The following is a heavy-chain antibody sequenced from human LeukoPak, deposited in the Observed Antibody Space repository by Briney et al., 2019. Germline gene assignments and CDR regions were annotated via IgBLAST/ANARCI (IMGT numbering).Heavy chain of an antibody. V-gene: IGHV1-24*01. CDR2: LNPEDGQT. CDR3: ATVEREYFDTSVYFDY. CDR1: GYTLTEFS. D-gene: IGHD3-22*01. Sequence: ASVKVSCKLSGYTLTEFSIHWVRQAPGKGLEWVGNLNPEDGQTIYAKNFEARVTMTEDTSTDTAYMELSSLRSEDTAVYYCATVEREYFDTSVYFDYWGQGTLPTVSS. J-gene: IGHJ4*02.